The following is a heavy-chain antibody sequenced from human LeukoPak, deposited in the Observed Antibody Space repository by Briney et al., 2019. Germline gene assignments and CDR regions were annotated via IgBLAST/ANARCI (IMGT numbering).Heavy chain of an antibody. CDR1: GYTFTGYY. CDR2: INPNSGGT. Sequence: ASVKVSCKASGYTFTGYYMHWVRQAPGQGLEWMGWINPNSGGTNYAQKFQGRVTMTRDTSISTAYMELSRLRSDDTAVYYCARGGYCSSTSCQHFDYWGQGTLVTASS. CDR3: ARGGYCSSTSCQHFDY. J-gene: IGHJ4*02. V-gene: IGHV1-2*02. D-gene: IGHD2-2*01.